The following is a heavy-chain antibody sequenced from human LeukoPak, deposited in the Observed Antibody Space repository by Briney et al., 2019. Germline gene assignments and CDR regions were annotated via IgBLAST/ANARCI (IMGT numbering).Heavy chain of an antibody. J-gene: IGHJ3*02. V-gene: IGHV3-21*01. Sequence: SGGSLRLSCAASGFTFSSYSMNWVRQAPGKGLEWVSSISSSSSYIYYADSVKGRFTISRDNAKNSLYLQMNSLRAEDTAVYYCARDLYDYVWGSYRYRDAFDIWGQGTMVTVS. CDR1: GFTFSSYS. D-gene: IGHD3-16*02. CDR3: ARDLYDYVWGSYRYRDAFDI. CDR2: ISSSSSYI.